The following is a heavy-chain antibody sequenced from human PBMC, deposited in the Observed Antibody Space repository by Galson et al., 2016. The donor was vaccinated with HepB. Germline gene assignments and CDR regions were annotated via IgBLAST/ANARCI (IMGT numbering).Heavy chain of an antibody. CDR1: GGSISSGDYY. D-gene: IGHD3-3*01. CDR3: ARVGRLDFWSGFYVPPFYF. J-gene: IGHJ4*02. Sequence: TLSLTCTVSGGSISSGDYYWSWIRQHPGKGLEWIGYISYSGSTYYNPSLKSRVTISVDTSKNQFSLKLSSVTAADTAVYYCARVGRLDFWSGFYVPPFYFWGQGTLVTVSS. CDR2: ISYSGST. V-gene: IGHV4-31*03.